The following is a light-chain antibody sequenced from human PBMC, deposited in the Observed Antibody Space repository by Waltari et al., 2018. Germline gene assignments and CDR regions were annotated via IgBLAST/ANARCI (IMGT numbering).Light chain of an antibody. Sequence: DIQMTQSPSSLSASVGDRVTITCRASQRISSYLNWYQQKPGKAPKLLIYAASSLQSGVPSRFSGSGSWTDFTLTISSLQPEDFATYYCQQSYSTPRTFGPGTKVDIK. CDR3: QQSYSTPRT. V-gene: IGKV1-39*01. CDR2: AAS. CDR1: QRISSY. J-gene: IGKJ3*01.